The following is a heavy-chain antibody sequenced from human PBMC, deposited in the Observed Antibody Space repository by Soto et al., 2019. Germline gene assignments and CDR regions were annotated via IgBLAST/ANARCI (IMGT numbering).Heavy chain of an antibody. Sequence: GGSLRLSCAASGLTVSSSYMSWVRQAPGKGLQWVSVIYSAGSTYYANSVKGRFTISRDISTNMVYLQMSSLTDEDTAVYYCARRASAARFQFDYWGQGTLVTVSS. CDR1: GLTVSSSY. D-gene: IGHD6-6*01. V-gene: IGHV3-53*01. CDR2: IYSAGST. J-gene: IGHJ4*02. CDR3: ARRASAARFQFDY.